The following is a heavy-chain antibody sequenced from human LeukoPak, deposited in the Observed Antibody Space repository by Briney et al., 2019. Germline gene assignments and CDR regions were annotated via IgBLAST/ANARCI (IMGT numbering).Heavy chain of an antibody. D-gene: IGHD3-10*01. J-gene: IGHJ5*02. CDR3: ARGRGTMVRGVMWFDP. V-gene: IGHV4-61*09. CDR2: IHTSGST. CDR1: GGSISSSSYC. Sequence: SETLSLTCTVSGGSISSSSYCWSWIRQPAGKGPEWIGHIHTSGSTNYDPSLKSRVTISIDTSKNQFSLKLSSVTAADTAVYYCARGRGTMVRGVMWFDPWGQGTLVTVSS.